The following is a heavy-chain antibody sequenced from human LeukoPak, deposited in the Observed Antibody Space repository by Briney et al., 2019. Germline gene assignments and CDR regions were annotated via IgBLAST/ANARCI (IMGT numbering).Heavy chain of an antibody. CDR2: ISGSGGST. CDR3: AKVLSPKLGLLYFDY. Sequence: GGSLRLSCVASGFVFSDYWMTWVRQAPGKGLEWVSAISGSGGSTYYADSVKGRFTISRDNSKNTLYLQTNSLRAEDTAVYYCAKVLSPKLGLLYFDYWGQGTLVTVSS. CDR1: GFVFSDYW. V-gene: IGHV3-23*01. D-gene: IGHD7-27*01. J-gene: IGHJ4*02.